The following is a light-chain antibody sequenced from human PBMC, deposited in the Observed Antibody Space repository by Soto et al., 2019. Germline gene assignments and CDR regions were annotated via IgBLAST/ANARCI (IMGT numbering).Light chain of an antibody. Sequence: QSALTQPASVSGSPGQSITISCTGSSSDVGDYNYVAWYQQHPDKDPKLMIFDVRSRPSGVCNRFSGSKSGNTASLTISWLQADDEADYFCSSYSSSGTLYVFGTGTKLTVL. CDR1: SSDVGDYNY. CDR2: DVR. CDR3: SSYSSSGTLYV. V-gene: IGLV2-14*01. J-gene: IGLJ1*01.